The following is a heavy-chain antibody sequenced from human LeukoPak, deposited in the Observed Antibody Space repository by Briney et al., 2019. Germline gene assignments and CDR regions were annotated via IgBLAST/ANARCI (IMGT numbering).Heavy chain of an antibody. D-gene: IGHD2/OR15-2a*01. CDR2: IYYSGST. Sequence: SETLSLTCTVSGYSISSGYYWGWIRQPPGKGLEWIGSIYYSGSTYYNPSLKSRVTISVDTSKNQFSLKLSSVTAADTAVYYCARVNMRYYFDYWGQGTLVTVSS. V-gene: IGHV4-38-2*02. J-gene: IGHJ4*02. CDR3: ARVNMRYYFDY. CDR1: GYSISSGYY.